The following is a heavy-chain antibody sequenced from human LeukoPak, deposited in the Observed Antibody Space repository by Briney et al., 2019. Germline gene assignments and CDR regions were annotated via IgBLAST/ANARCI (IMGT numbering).Heavy chain of an antibody. J-gene: IGHJ4*02. CDR3: VKGPTATIVY. Sequence: GGSLRLSCSASGFTFSSYAMHWVRQAPGKGLEYVSAISSNGGSTYYADSVKGRFTISRDNSKNTLYLQVSSLRAEDTAVYYCVKGPTATIVYWGQGTLVTVSS. D-gene: IGHD5-18*01. CDR2: ISSNGGST. V-gene: IGHV3-64D*06. CDR1: GFTFSSYA.